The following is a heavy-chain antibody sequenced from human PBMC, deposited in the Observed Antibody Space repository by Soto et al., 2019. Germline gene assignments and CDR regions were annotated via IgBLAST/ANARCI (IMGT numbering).Heavy chain of an antibody. J-gene: IGHJ5*02. CDR2: TYYRSKWYN. CDR1: XXSVSSNXXX. V-gene: IGHV6-1*01. CDR3: ARRSGWPEHWFDP. D-gene: IGHD6-19*01. Sequence: TLSLTCAISXXSVSSNXXXXXWIRQSPSRGXEWLGRTYYRSKWYNDYAVSVKSRITINPDTXKXQFSLQLNSVTPEDTAVYYCARRSGWPEHWFDPWGQGTLVTVSS.